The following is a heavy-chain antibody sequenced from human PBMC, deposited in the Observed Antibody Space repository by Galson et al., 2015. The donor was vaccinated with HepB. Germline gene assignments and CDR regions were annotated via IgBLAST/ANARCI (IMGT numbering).Heavy chain of an antibody. CDR1: GFTFSNYG. D-gene: IGHD1-26*01. J-gene: IGHJ4*02. CDR3: ARREVGPTLDY. V-gene: IGHV3-33*01. Sequence: SLRLSCAASGFTFSNYGMHWVRQAPGKGLEWVAVIWYDGSNKEYADSAKGRFTISRDNSKNTLYLQMNSLRAEDTAVYYCARREVGPTLDYWGQGTLVTVSS. CDR2: IWYDGSNK.